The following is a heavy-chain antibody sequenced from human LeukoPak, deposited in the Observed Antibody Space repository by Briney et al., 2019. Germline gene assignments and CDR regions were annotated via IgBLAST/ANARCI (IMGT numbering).Heavy chain of an antibody. CDR3: ARFRWRQWLRPTHYCDY. Sequence: PSETLSLTCSVYGGSFCGYYWRWLPPPPGKGLEWIGELNHSGSTNYNPSLKSRVTISVDTSKNQFSLKLSSVTAADTAVYYCARFRWRQWLRPTHYCDYWGQGTLVTVSS. J-gene: IGHJ4*02. CDR2: LNHSGST. D-gene: IGHD5-12*01. CDR1: GGSFCGYY. V-gene: IGHV4-34*01.